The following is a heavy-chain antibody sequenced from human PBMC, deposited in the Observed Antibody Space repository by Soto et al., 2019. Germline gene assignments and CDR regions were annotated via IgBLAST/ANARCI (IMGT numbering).Heavy chain of an antibody. CDR3: AHRVLRTVFGLVTTTAIYFDF. CDR2: IYWDDDN. V-gene: IGHV2-5*02. J-gene: IGHJ4*02. Sequence: QITLKESGPTVVKPTETLTLTCTFSAFSLTTSGVGLDWVSQSPGQAPEWLALIYWDDDNRYSTSLNSRLIINKATSKHQVVLTMANVDLADTATYYCAHRVLRTVFGLVTTTAIYFDFWGPGTPVVVSS. D-gene: IGHD3-3*01. CDR1: AFSLTTSGVG.